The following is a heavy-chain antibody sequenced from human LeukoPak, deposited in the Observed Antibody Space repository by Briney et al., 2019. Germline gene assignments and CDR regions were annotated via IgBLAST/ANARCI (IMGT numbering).Heavy chain of an antibody. Sequence: SETLSLTCTVSGGSISSGGYYWSWIRQYPGEGLEWIGYIYYGGSTYYTPSLKSRVTISVDTSENQFSLNLSSVTAADTAVYYCARSPYCTGGSCYLLYWGQGTLVTVSS. CDR3: ARSPYCTGGSCYLLY. CDR2: IYYGGST. D-gene: IGHD2-15*01. CDR1: GGSISSGGYY. V-gene: IGHV4-31*03. J-gene: IGHJ4*02.